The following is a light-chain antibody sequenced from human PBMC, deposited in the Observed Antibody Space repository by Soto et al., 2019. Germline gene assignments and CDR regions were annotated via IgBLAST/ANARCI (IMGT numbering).Light chain of an antibody. V-gene: IGLV2-14*01. CDR2: DVS. CDR1: SNDVGGYNS. J-gene: IGLJ1*01. CDR3: SSYTSNSTYV. Sequence: QSALTQPASVSGSPGQSITISCTGTSNDVGGYNSVSWYQQHPGKAPKLVIYDVSNRPSGVSNRFSASKSGIMASLTISGLQAEDEEADYYCSSYTSNSTYVFGTGTKVTVL.